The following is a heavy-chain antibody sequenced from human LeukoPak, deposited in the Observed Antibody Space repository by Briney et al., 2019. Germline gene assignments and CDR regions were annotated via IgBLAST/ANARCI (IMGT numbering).Heavy chain of an antibody. CDR2: INPIFGTA. CDR3: AREIPLLGYCSSTSCYSYYFDY. CDR1: GGTFSSYA. V-gene: IGHV1-69*13. J-gene: IGHJ4*02. D-gene: IGHD2-2*01. Sequence: SVKVSCKASGGTFSSYAISWVRQAPGQGLEWMGGINPIFGTANYAQKFQGRVTITADESTSTAYMELSSLRSEDTAVYYCAREIPLLGYCSSTSCYSYYFDYWGQGTLVTVSS.